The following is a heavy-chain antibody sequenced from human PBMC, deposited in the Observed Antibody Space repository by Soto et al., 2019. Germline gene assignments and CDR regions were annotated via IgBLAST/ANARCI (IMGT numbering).Heavy chain of an antibody. Sequence: SETLSLNCAVYGGYFSGYYWSWIRQPPGKGREWIWEINHSGSTHYKQALKSRVTISVETVKKQFSLKMSSVTAADTAVYYCAMGWRQLVSGAFAYWGQGTLVTVFS. CDR3: AMGWRQLVSGAFAY. V-gene: IGHV4-34*01. D-gene: IGHD6-6*01. CDR2: INHSGST. J-gene: IGHJ4*02. CDR1: GGYFSGYY.